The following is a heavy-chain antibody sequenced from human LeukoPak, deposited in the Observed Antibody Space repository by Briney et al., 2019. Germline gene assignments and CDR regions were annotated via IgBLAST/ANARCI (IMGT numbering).Heavy chain of an antibody. J-gene: IGHJ6*02. CDR2: ISSGSSTI. CDR1: GYTFSSYS. CDR3: ARERRDGYNGNYYGMDV. Sequence: PGGSLRLSCAASGYTFSSYSMNWVRQAPGKGLEWVSYISSGSSTIYYADSVKGRFTVSRDNAKNSLYLQMNSLRAEDTAVYYCARERRDGYNGNYYGMDVWGQGTTVTVSS. V-gene: IGHV3-48*04. D-gene: IGHD5-24*01.